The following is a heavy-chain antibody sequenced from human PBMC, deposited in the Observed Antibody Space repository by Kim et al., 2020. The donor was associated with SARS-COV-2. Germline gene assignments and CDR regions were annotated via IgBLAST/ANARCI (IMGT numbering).Heavy chain of an antibody. D-gene: IGHD2-2*01. Sequence: GRLTISRDKSKNTLYLQMNSLRAEDTAVYYCAKGDVGYCTSTSCYVGMDVWGQGTTVTVSS. V-gene: IGHV3-30*02. J-gene: IGHJ6*02. CDR3: AKGDVGYCTSTSCYVGMDV.